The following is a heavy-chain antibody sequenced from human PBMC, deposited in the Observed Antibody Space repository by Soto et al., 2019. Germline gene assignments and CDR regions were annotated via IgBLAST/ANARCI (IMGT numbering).Heavy chain of an antibody. Sequence: QVQLVQSGAEVKKPGSSVKVSCKASGGTFSSYTISWVRQAPGQGLEWMGRIIPILGIANYAQKFQGRVTITADKSTSTAYRELSSLRSEDTAVYYCARELDYYGMDVWGQGTTVTVSS. CDR1: GGTFSSYT. V-gene: IGHV1-69*08. J-gene: IGHJ6*02. CDR2: IIPILGIA. CDR3: ARELDYYGMDV. D-gene: IGHD1-1*01.